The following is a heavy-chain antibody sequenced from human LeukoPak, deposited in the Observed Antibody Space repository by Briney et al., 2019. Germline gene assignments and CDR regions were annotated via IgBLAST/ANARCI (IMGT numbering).Heavy chain of an antibody. CDR1: GGPISSTNW. Sequence: PSGTLSLTCAVSGGPISSTNWWSWVRQPPGKGLEWIGEISHNGNTNYSPSLESRVTISVDKSKNHFSLNLSSVTAADTAVYFCARVTGTTPFDYWGQGTLVTVSS. D-gene: IGHD1-1*01. CDR3: ARVTGTTPFDY. J-gene: IGHJ4*02. CDR2: ISHNGNT. V-gene: IGHV4-4*02.